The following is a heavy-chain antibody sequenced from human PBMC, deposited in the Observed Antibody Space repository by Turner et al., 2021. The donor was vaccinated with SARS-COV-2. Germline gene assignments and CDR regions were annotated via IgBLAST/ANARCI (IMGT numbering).Heavy chain of an antibody. CDR1: GITFSSQG. CDR3: ARLDDSGHWGAFDI. CDR2: IWNDGSQK. J-gene: IGHJ3*02. V-gene: IGHV3-33*01. D-gene: IGHD3-22*01. Sequence: QVQLVESGGGVVQPGRSMRLSCAASGITFSSQGVHGVRQAPGKGLEWLAVIWNDGSQKYYADSVKGRFTISRDNSKNMVYLQMNSLRAEDTAVYYCARLDDSGHWGAFDIWGQGTMVTVSS.